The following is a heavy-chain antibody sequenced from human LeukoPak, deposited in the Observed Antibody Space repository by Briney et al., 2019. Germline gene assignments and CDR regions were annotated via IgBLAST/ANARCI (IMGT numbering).Heavy chain of an antibody. J-gene: IGHJ4*02. D-gene: IGHD4-23*01. CDR3: ARNNGGNSFYFDY. Sequence: PGGSLILSCAASGFTFSSYGMHWVRQAPGKGLEGVAVIWYDGSNKYYADSVKGRFTISRDNSKNTLYLQMNSLRAEDTAVYYCARNNGGNSFYFDYWGQGTLVTVSS. CDR2: IWYDGSNK. V-gene: IGHV3-33*01. CDR1: GFTFSSYG.